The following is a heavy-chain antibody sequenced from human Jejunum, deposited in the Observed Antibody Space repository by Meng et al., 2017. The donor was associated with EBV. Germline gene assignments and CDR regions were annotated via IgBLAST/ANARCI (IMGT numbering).Heavy chain of an antibody. Sequence: EWGAGLVTHFGTLSMICTVSGYSTSSSHWWSLVRPPSGKGRNGIGEMPPGGSTNYTPSIKTRVTISLDHSKNQFSLNLAFVTAADTPVYYCVQSNAYSLDSWGQGTLVTVSS. J-gene: IGHJ4*02. D-gene: IGHD2-15*01. CDR2: MPPGGST. CDR1: GYSTSSSHW. CDR3: VQSNAYSLDS. V-gene: IGHV4-4*02.